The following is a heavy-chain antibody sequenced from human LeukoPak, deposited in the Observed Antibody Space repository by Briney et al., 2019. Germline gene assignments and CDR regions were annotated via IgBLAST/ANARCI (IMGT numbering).Heavy chain of an antibody. Sequence: SETLSLTCTVTGGAISSGDYYWSWIRQPPGKGLEWFGYIYYSGSTYYHPSLKSRVTISVDTSKNQFSLKLSSVTAADTAVYYCARVAYDSSGYSYYFDYGGQGTLVTVSS. CDR3: ARVAYDSSGYSYYFDY. J-gene: IGHJ4*02. CDR1: GGAISSGDYY. CDR2: IYYSGST. D-gene: IGHD3-22*01. V-gene: IGHV4-30-4*01.